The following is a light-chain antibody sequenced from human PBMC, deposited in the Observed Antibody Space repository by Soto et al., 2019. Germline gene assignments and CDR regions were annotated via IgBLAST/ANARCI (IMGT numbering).Light chain of an antibody. CDR2: GAS. Sequence: EIVMTQSPATLSVSPGERATLSCRASQSVSSNLAWYQQKPGQAPRLLIYGASTRATGIPARFSGSGSGTEFTLTISSLQSEDFEVYYCQQYNNWPRTFGPGTKVDI. V-gene: IGKV3-15*01. J-gene: IGKJ1*01. CDR3: QQYNNWPRT. CDR1: QSVSSN.